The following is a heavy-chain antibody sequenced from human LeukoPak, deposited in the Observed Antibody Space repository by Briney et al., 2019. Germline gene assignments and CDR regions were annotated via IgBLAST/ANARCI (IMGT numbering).Heavy chain of an antibody. CDR1: GGSFSGDY. CDR2: NNHSGST. Sequence: PSETLSLTCAVYGGSFSGDYWNWIRQPPGKGLEWIGENNHSGSTNSNPSLKSRVTISVDRSKNQFSLKLSSVTAADTAVYYCARRPRYSSGWYYFDSWGQGTLVTVSS. V-gene: IGHV4-34*01. J-gene: IGHJ4*02. D-gene: IGHD6-19*01. CDR3: ARRPRYSSGWYYFDS.